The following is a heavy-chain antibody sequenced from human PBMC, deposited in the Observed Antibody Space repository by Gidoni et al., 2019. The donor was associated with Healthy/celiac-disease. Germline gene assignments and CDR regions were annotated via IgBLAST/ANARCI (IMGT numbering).Heavy chain of an antibody. Sequence: EVQLVESGGGLVKPGGSLRLSCAAYGFTFSNAWMSWVRQAPGKGLEWVCRIKSKTDGGTTDYAAPVKGRFTISRDDSKNTLYLQMNSLKTEDTAVYYCTTEGGSSSSSAFDIWGQGTMVTVSS. D-gene: IGHD6-6*01. CDR2: IKSKTDGGTT. CDR1: GFTFSNAW. CDR3: TTEGGSSSSSAFDI. V-gene: IGHV3-15*01. J-gene: IGHJ3*02.